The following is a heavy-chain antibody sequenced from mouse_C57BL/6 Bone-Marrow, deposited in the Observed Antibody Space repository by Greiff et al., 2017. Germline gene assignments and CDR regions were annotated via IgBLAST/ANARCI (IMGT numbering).Heavy chain of an antibody. J-gene: IGHJ3*01. CDR3: ARVYSNYPAWFAY. D-gene: IGHD2-5*01. V-gene: IGHV1-26*01. CDR2: INPNNGGT. Sequence: VQLQQSGPELVKPGASVKISCKASGYTFTDYYMNWVKQSHGQSLEWIGDINPNNGGTSYNQKFKGKATLTVDKSSSTAYMELRSLTSEDSAVYYCARVYSNYPAWFAYWGQGTLVTVSA. CDR1: GYTFTDYY.